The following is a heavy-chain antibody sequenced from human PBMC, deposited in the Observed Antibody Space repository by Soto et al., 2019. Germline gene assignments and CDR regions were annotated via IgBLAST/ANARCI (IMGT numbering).Heavy chain of an antibody. CDR1: GYTFTSYG. CDR2: ISAYNGNT. J-gene: IGHJ4*02. V-gene: IGHV1-18*01. CDR3: VVAAQPYYFDY. D-gene: IGHD2-15*01. Sequence: QVQLVQSGAEVKKPGASVKVSCKASGYTFTSYGISWVRQAPGQGLEWMGWISAYNGNTNYARKLQGRVTMTTDTSTRAAYMGLRGLRSDDTAVYYCVVAAQPYYFDYWGQGTLVTVSS.